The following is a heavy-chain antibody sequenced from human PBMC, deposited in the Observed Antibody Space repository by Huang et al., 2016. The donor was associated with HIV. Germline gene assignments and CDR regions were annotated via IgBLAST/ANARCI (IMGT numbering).Heavy chain of an antibody. CDR3: ARGGAGWYDLDF. CDR2: FNPVGGST. CDR1: GYTFTSHY. D-gene: IGHD6-19*01. V-gene: IGHV1-46*03. Sequence: QVQLVQSGAEVKRPGASVKVTCKASGYTFTSHYIHGVRQAPGQGLEWMGMFNPVGGSTASAQKCQGRVTVTSDTSTTTVYMELSRLRFDDTAVYYCARGGAGWYDLDFWGQGTLVSVSS. J-gene: IGHJ4*02.